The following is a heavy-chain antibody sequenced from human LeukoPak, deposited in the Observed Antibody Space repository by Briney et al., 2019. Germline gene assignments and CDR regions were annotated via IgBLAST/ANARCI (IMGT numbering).Heavy chain of an antibody. CDR2: INDGGSI. V-gene: IGHV4-34*01. D-gene: IGHD6-6*01. CDR3: VFRYSSSFIY. CDR1: GGSFSSYN. Sequence: SETLSLTCAVYGGSFSSYNWSWGRQPPGKGLEWIGEINDGGSINHNPSLKSRVTISVDTSKNQLSLKLSSVNAADTAIYYCVFRYSSSFIYWRQGNLVTVSS. J-gene: IGHJ4*02.